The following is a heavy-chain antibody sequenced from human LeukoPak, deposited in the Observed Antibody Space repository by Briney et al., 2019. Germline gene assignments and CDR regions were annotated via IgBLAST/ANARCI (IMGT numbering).Heavy chain of an antibody. J-gene: IGHJ4*02. V-gene: IGHV3-21*01. CDR2: ISSLSDYI. CDR1: GFTFSNYA. Sequence: GGSLRLSCAASGFTFSNYAMNWVRQAPGKGLEWVSSISSLSDYIYYSDSVKGRFTISRDNAKNSLYLQMNSLRVEDTAVYYCATTLTRDSSGSYGALDYWGQGTLVTVSS. D-gene: IGHD6-19*01. CDR3: ATTLTRDSSGSYGALDY.